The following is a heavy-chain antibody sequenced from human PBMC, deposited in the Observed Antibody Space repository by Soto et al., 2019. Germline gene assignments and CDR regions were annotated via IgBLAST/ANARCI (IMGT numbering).Heavy chain of an antibody. D-gene: IGHD3-22*01. CDR2: IIPIFGTA. CDR1: EDTFRNYA. Sequence: QVELVQSGAEVKKPGSSVKVSCQASEDTFRNYAISWVRQAPGQGLEWMGGIIPIFGTANYAQKFQGRVTITADTSANTVYLELSSLRSEYTAVYYCASTNYDSSAYSYWYLVHGGRATLVTFSS. CDR3: ASTNYDSSAYSYWYLVH. V-gene: IGHV1-69*06. J-gene: IGHJ2*01.